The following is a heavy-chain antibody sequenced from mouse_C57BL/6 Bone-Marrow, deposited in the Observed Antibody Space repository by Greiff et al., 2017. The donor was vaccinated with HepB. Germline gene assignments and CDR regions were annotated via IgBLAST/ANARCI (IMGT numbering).Heavy chain of an antibody. CDR3: AGHCYGSSYEGDY. CDR2: INSDGGST. V-gene: IGHV5-2*01. Sequence: VQLQQSGGGLVQPGESLKLSCESNEYEFPSHDMSWVRKTPEKRLELVAAINSDGGSTYYPDTMERRFIISRDNTKKTLDLQMSSLRSEDTALYYCAGHCYGSSYEGDYWGQGTTLTVSS. J-gene: IGHJ2*01. D-gene: IGHD1-1*01. CDR1: EYEFPSHD.